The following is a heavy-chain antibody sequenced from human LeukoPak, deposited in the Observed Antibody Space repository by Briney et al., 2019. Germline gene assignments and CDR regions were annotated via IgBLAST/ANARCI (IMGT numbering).Heavy chain of an antibody. D-gene: IGHD3-10*01. CDR3: AKAYYGSGSDLDY. Sequence: GGSLGLSCAASGFTFSSHAMSWVRQAPGKGLEWVSAISGSGGSTYYADSVKGRFTISRDNSKNTLYLQMNSLRAEDTAVYYCAKAYYGSGSDLDYWGQGTLVTVSS. V-gene: IGHV3-23*01. CDR1: GFTFSSHA. CDR2: ISGSGGST. J-gene: IGHJ4*02.